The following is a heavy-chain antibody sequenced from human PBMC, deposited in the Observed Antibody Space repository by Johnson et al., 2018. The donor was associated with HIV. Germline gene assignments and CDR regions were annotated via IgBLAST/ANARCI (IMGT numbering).Heavy chain of an antibody. V-gene: IGHV3-66*02. Sequence: MLLVESGGVVVQPGGSLRLSCETSGFTVSSNYMSWVRQAPGKGLEWVSVIYSGGSTYYADSVKGRFTISRDNSKNTLYLQMNSLRAEDTAVYYCARDFLRGIVGATGAFDIWGQGTMVTVSS. D-gene: IGHD1-26*01. CDR2: IYSGGST. CDR3: ARDFLRGIVGATGAFDI. J-gene: IGHJ3*02. CDR1: GFTVSSNY.